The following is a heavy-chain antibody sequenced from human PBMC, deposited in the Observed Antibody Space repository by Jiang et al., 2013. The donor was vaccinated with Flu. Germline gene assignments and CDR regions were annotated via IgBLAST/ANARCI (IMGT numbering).Heavy chain of an antibody. CDR3: ARGYHCDH. J-gene: IGHJ4*02. Sequence: SQKFQGRVTITRDTSASTAYMELSSLRSEGTAVYYCARGYHCDHWGQGTLVTISS. D-gene: IGHD2-2*02. V-gene: IGHV1-3*01.